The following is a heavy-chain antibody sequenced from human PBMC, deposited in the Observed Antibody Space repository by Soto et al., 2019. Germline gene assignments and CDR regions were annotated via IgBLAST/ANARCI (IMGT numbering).Heavy chain of an antibody. CDR3: ARPRGPAMIKGINAFDI. Sequence: SVKVSWKASVGTFSSYAISWVRQAPGQGLEWMGGIIPIFGTANYAQKFQGRVTITADESTNTAYMELSSLRSEDTAVYYCARPRGPAMIKGINAFDIWGQATMVTVSS. V-gene: IGHV1-69*13. CDR2: IIPIFGTA. J-gene: IGHJ3*02. CDR1: VGTFSSYA. D-gene: IGHD2-2*01.